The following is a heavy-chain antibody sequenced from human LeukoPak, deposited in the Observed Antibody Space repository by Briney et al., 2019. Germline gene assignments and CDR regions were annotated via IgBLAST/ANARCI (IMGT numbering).Heavy chain of an antibody. CDR2: VSAYADDT. CDR1: GCTFISYG. CDR3: ARDCIGCHGFDY. V-gene: IGHV1-18*01. J-gene: IGHJ4*02. D-gene: IGHD2-15*01. Sequence: ASVKVSCKASGCTFISYGISWVRQAPGQGLEWMGWVSAYADDTNYVQKFQGRVTMTTDTSTSTAYMELRSLRSDDTAVYYCARDCIGCHGFDYWGQGTLVTVSS.